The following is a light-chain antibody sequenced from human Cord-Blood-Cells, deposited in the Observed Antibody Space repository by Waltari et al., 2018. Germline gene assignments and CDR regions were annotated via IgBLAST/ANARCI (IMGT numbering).Light chain of an antibody. CDR2: AAS. CDR1: QSISSY. V-gene: IGKV1-39*01. Sequence: DIQMTQSPSSLSPSVGDRVTIPCRASQSISSYFNWYQQKPGKAPKLLIYAASSLQSGVPSRFSGSGSGTDFTLTISSLQPEDFATYYCQQSYSTPYTFGQGTKLEIK. CDR3: QQSYSTPYT. J-gene: IGKJ2*01.